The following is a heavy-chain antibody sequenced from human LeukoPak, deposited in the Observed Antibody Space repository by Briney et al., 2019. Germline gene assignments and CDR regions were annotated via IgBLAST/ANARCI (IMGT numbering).Heavy chain of an antibody. D-gene: IGHD2-2*01. Sequence: ASVKVSCKASGYTFTSYDINWVRQATGQGLEWMGWMNPNSGNTGYAQKFQGRVTMTRNTSISTAYMELSSLRSEDTAVYYCATSPPFCSTSCPPQWLRLREVAFDIWGQGTMVTVSS. V-gene: IGHV1-8*01. J-gene: IGHJ3*02. CDR2: MNPNSGNT. CDR1: GYTFTSYD. CDR3: ATSPPFCSTSCPPQWLRLREVAFDI.